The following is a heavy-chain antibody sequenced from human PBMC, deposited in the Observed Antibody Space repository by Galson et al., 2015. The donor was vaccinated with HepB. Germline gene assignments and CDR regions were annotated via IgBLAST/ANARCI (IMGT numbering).Heavy chain of an antibody. CDR2: IYYSGST. J-gene: IGHJ6*03. V-gene: IGHV4-31*03. D-gene: IGHD3-3*01. CDR1: GGSISSGGYY. CDR3: ARGSGGGYDFWSAYGPTYYYYYMDV. Sequence: LSLTCTVSGGSISSGGYYWSWIRQHPGKGLEWIGYIYYSGSTHYNPSLRSRVTMSVDTSKNQFSLKLSSVTVADTAIYYCARGSGGGYDFWSAYGPTYYYYYMDVWGKGTTVTVSS.